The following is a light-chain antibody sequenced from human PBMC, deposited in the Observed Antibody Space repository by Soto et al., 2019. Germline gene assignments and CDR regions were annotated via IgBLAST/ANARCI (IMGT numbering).Light chain of an antibody. CDR3: QQYYNWPPWT. J-gene: IGKJ1*01. Sequence: EIVMTQSPATLSVSPGERATLSCRASQSVRSNLAWYQQKPGQAPRLLIYGASTRATGVPARFSGSGSGTEFTLTISSLQSEDFAVYYCQQYYNWPPWTLVQGTKVEI. CDR2: GAS. V-gene: IGKV3-15*01. CDR1: QSVRSN.